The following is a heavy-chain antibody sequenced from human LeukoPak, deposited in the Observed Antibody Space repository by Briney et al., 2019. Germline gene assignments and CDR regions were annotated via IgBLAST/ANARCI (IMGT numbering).Heavy chain of an antibody. CDR2: ISYDGSNK. Sequence: PRGSLRLSCAASGFTFSSYAMHWVRQAPGKGLEWVAVISYDGSNKYYADSVKGRFTISRDNSKNTLYLQMNSLRAEDTAVYYCAREGGYDFFRFHAFDYWGQGTLVTVSS. J-gene: IGHJ4*02. CDR3: AREGGYDFFRFHAFDY. CDR1: GFTFSSYA. D-gene: IGHD3-3*01. V-gene: IGHV3-30-3*01.